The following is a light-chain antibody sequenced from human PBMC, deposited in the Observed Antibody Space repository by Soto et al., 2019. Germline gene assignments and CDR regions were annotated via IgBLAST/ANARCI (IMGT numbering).Light chain of an antibody. CDR2: EVN. CDR1: SSDVGAYNY. Sequence: QSVLTQPASVSGSPGQSITISCTGTSSDVGAYNYVSWYQQHPGTAPKLMIYEVNDRPPGVSNRFSGSKSGNTASLTISGLEAEDEADYYCSSFTTTSTYVFGTGTKVTVL. CDR3: SSFTTTSTYV. V-gene: IGLV2-14*01. J-gene: IGLJ1*01.